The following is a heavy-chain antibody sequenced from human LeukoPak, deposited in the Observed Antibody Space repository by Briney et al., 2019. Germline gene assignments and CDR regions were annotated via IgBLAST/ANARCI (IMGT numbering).Heavy chain of an antibody. CDR2: IKQDGSEK. V-gene: IGHV3-7*01. D-gene: IGHD3-9*01. Sequence: PGGSLRLSCAASGFTFSSYWMSWVRQAPGKGLGWVANIKQDGSEKYYVDSVRGRFTISRDNAKNSLYLQMNSLRAEDTAVYYCARDGQYYDILTHYYYYYGMDVWGQGTTVTVSS. CDR3: ARDGQYYDILTHYYYYYGMDV. J-gene: IGHJ6*02. CDR1: GFTFSSYW.